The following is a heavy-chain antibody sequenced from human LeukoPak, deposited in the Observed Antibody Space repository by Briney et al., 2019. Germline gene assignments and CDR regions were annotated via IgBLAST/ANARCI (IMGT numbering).Heavy chain of an antibody. CDR1: GFSFSTYA. CDR3: AKTVSSGYPPRDY. J-gene: IGHJ4*02. V-gene: IGHV3-23*01. D-gene: IGHD3-22*01. CDR2: ISGSDPGT. Sequence: GGSLRLSCAASGFSFSTYAMSWVRQIPGKGLEWVSAISGSDPGTYYADSVKGRFTISRVNSRNTLYLQMNSLRAEDTAVYYCAKTVSSGYPPRDYWGQGALVTVSS.